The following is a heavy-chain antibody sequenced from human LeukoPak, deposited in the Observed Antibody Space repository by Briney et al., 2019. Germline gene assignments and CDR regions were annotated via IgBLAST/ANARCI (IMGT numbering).Heavy chain of an antibody. CDR1: GFTFSDYY. CDR3: ARVTRNSGWFFDY. J-gene: IGHJ4*02. D-gene: IGHD6-19*01. CDR2: ISSSGSAI. Sequence: GGSLRLSCAASGFTFSDYYMSWIRQAPGKGLEWVSYISSSGSAIYYADSVKGRFTISRDNANNSLYLQMNSLRAEDTAVYYCARVTRNSGWFFDYWGQGTLATVSS. V-gene: IGHV3-11*01.